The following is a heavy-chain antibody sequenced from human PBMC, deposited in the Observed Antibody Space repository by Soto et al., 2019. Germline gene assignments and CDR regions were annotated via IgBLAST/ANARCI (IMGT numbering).Heavy chain of an antibody. J-gene: IGHJ6*03. Sequence: SETLSLTCAVYGGSFSGYYWSWIRQPPGKGLEWIGEINHSGSTNYNPSLKSRVTISVDTSKNQFSLKLSSVTAADTAVYYCARAPGIAAAGTYYYYYMDVWGKGTTVTVSS. CDR1: GGSFSGYY. CDR2: INHSGST. V-gene: IGHV4-34*01. CDR3: ARAPGIAAAGTYYYYYMDV. D-gene: IGHD6-13*01.